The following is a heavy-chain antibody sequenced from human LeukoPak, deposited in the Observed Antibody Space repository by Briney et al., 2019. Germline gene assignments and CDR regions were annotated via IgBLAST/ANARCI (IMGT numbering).Heavy chain of an antibody. CDR2: IRSKANSYAT. Sequence: GGSLRLSCAASGFTFSGSAMHWVRQASGKGLEWVGRIRSKANSYATAYAASVKGRFTISRDDSKNTAYLQMNSLKTEDTAVYYCARDFSAATVDYWGQGTLVTVSS. CDR1: GFTFSGSA. J-gene: IGHJ4*02. CDR3: ARDFSAATVDY. D-gene: IGHD2-15*01. V-gene: IGHV3-73*01.